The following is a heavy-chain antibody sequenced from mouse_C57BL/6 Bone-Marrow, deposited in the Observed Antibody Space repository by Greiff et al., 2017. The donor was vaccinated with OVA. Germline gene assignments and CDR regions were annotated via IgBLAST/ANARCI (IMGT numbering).Heavy chain of an antibody. J-gene: IGHJ2*01. D-gene: IGHD2-13*01. CDR2: IALYDSST. CDR3: AREEPDGDCRYYFDY. CDR1: GYTFTSYW. V-gene: IGHV1-50*01. Sequence: QVQLKQPGAELVKPGASVKMSCKASGYTFTSYWMQWVKQRPGLGLEWIGEIALYDSSTNYNQKFKGKATLTVDPSSSTAYMQLSSLTSEDSAVYYCAREEPDGDCRYYFDYWGQGTTLTVSS.